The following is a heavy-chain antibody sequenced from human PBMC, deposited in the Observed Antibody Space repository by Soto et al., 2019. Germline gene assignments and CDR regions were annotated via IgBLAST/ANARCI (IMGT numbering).Heavy chain of an antibody. CDR1: GGSVSSGGYY. J-gene: IGHJ3*02. CDR2: MSHSGGT. CDR3: ARVERGTATTVVDAFDI. Sequence: QVQLQQWGAGLLKPSETLSLTSAVYGGSVSSGGYYWSWFRHPPGKGLGWMGEMSHSGGTHFNPSLKSRVTISVDTSKNQFSLKMSSVTAADTALYYCARVERGTATTVVDAFDIWGPGTMVTVSS. V-gene: IGHV4-34*01. D-gene: IGHD1-1*01.